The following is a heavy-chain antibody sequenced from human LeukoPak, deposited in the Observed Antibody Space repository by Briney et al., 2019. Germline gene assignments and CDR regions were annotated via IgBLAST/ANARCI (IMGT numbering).Heavy chain of an antibody. Sequence: GGSLRLSCAASGFTFSVYEMNWVRQAPGRGLEWISYISTVGTTYYADSVKGRFTISRDDAKRSLFLEMNSLRAEDTAVYYCAKTDDPHYYSYMDVWGKGTTVTVSS. CDR3: AKTDDPHYYSYMDV. V-gene: IGHV3-48*03. CDR2: ISTVGTT. J-gene: IGHJ6*03. D-gene: IGHD1-14*01. CDR1: GFTFSVYE.